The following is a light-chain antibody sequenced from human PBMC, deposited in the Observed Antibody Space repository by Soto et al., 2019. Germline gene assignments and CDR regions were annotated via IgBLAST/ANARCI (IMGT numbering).Light chain of an antibody. J-gene: IGKJ4*01. V-gene: IGKV3-11*01. CDR3: QHRRSWPLT. CDR1: QSVSTY. Sequence: EILLTQSPATLSLSPGERATLSCRASQSVSTYLAWYQQKPGQAPRLLIYDGSNRATGIPARFSGSGSGTDFTLTISSLAPDDFAVYYCQHRRSWPLTFGGGTKVEVK. CDR2: DGS.